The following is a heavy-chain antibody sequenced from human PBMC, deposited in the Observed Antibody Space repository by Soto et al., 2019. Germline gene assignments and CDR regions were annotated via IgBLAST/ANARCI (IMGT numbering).Heavy chain of an antibody. V-gene: IGHV4-59*01. CDR3: ARIGLYISGRERV. J-gene: IGHJ4*02. Sequence: QLHLQESGPGLVKPSETLSLTCSVSGGSMSNYHWSWVRQSPGKGLEWIGSIHSTGSTNYHPSLHSRLTIALHTSQTQFSLKLTSLPAAETAVYYCARIGLYISGRERVWGQGTLVTVSS. D-gene: IGHD6-19*01. CDR2: IHSTGST. CDR1: GGSMSNYH.